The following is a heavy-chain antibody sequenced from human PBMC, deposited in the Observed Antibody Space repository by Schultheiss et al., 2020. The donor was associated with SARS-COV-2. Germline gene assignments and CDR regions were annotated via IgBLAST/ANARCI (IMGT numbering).Heavy chain of an antibody. CDR3: ARDHGGGYYPFDY. CDR1: GFTFSSYD. V-gene: IGHV3-13*05. CDR2: IGTAGDP. Sequence: GGSLRLSCAASGFTFSSYDMHWVRQATGKGLEWVSAIGTAGDPYYPGSVKGRFTISRDNSKNTLYLQMNSLRAEDTAVYYCARDHGGGYYPFDYWGQGTLVTVAS. J-gene: IGHJ4*02. D-gene: IGHD1-26*01.